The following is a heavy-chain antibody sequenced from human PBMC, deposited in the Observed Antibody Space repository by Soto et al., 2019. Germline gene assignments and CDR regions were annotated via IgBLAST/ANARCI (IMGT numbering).Heavy chain of an antibody. CDR3: ARALTLVVPADY. D-gene: IGHD2-2*01. CDR2: INPSGGST. V-gene: IGHV1-46*01. CDR1: GYTFTSYN. J-gene: IGHJ4*02. Sequence: ASGKVSCKASGYTFTSYNMHWVRQAPGQGLEWMGIINPSGGSTSYAQKFQGRVTMTRDTSTSTVYMELSSLRSEDTAVYYCARALTLVVPADYWGQGTLVTVSS.